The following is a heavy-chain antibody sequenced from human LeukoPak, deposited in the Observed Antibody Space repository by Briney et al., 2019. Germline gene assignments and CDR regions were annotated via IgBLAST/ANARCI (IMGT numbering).Heavy chain of an antibody. V-gene: IGHV4-61*02. CDR1: GGSISSDSYY. CDR2: IYSSGST. Sequence: PSETLSLTCTVSGGSISSDSYYWSWIRQPAGKGLEWIGRIYSSGSTNYNSSLNSRVTISGDTSKNQFSLKLSSVTAADTAVYYCARGSTTKVSNWFDPWGQGTLVTVSS. CDR3: ARGSTTKVSNWFDP. D-gene: IGHD1-1*01. J-gene: IGHJ5*02.